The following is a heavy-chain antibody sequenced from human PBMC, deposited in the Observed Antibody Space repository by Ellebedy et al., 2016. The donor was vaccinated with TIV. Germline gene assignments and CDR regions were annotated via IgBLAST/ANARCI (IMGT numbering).Heavy chain of an antibody. CDR2: IYYSGST. Sequence: SETLSLXXTVSGGSISSYYWSWIRQPPGKGLEWIGYIYYSGSTNYNPSLKSRVTISVDTSKNQFSLKLSSVTAADTAVYYCAKGLLRSWGAFDYWGQGTLVTVSS. J-gene: IGHJ4*02. D-gene: IGHD5-12*01. CDR1: GGSISSYY. V-gene: IGHV4-59*01. CDR3: AKGLLRSWGAFDY.